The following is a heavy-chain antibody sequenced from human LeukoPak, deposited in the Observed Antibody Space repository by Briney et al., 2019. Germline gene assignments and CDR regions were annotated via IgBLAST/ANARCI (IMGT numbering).Heavy chain of an antibody. CDR1: GFTFDDYA. CDR2: ISWNSGSI. Sequence: GGSLRLSCAASGFTFDDYAMHWVRQAPGKGLEWVSGISWNSGSIGYADSVKGRFTISRDNAKNSLYLQMNSLRAEDTALYYCAKDEGELPRSGAFDIWGQGTMVTVSS. J-gene: IGHJ3*02. D-gene: IGHD1-26*01. V-gene: IGHV3-9*01. CDR3: AKDEGELPRSGAFDI.